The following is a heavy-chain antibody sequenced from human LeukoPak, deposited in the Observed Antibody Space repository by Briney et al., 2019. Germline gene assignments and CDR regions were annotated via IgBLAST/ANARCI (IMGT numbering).Heavy chain of an antibody. CDR2: INTDGSST. Sequence: PGGSLRLSCAASGFTFSSNWMHWVRQAPGKGLVWVSRINTDGSSTSHADSVKGRFTISRDNAKNSLYLQMNSLRAEDTALYYCARASMVVTPDYWGQGTLVTVSS. V-gene: IGHV3-74*01. CDR3: ARASMVVTPDY. CDR1: GFTFSSNW. J-gene: IGHJ4*02. D-gene: IGHD4-23*01.